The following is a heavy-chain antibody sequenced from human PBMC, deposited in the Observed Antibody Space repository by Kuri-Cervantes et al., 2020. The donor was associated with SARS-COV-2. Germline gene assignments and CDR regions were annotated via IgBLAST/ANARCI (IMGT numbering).Heavy chain of an antibody. J-gene: IGHJ5*02. Sequence: GESLKISCAASGFTFSSYGMHWVRQAPGKGLEWVAFIRCDGSNKYYADSVKGRFTISRDNSKNTLYLQMNSLRAEDTAVYYCAKVINSGSWFDPWGQGTLVTVSS. CDR1: GFTFSSYG. CDR2: IRCDGSNK. CDR3: AKVINSGSWFDP. D-gene: IGHD6-19*01. V-gene: IGHV3-30*02.